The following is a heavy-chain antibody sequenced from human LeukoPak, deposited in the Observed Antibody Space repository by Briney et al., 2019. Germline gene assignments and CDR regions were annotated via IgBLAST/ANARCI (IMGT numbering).Heavy chain of an antibody. V-gene: IGHV3-23*05. CDR2: LDESGSGT. Sequence: GGSLRLSCAASGFTFSNYAMSWVRQAPGEGLEWVSSLDESGSGTYYSDSARGRFTISRDNSKNTLYLQMDSLRAEDTAVYYCAKKGSLVSPGNYFDYWGQGTLLTVSS. CDR1: GFTFSNYA. D-gene: IGHD1-26*01. J-gene: IGHJ4*02. CDR3: AKKGSLVSPGNYFDY.